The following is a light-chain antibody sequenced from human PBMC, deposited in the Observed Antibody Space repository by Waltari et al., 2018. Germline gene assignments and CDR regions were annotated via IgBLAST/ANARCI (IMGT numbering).Light chain of an antibody. CDR1: QSMLYNSNKKKY. Sequence: DIVMTQSPDSLAVSLGERATISCKASQSMLYNSNKKKYLAWYQQKHGQPPTLIINWASDRESGVPDRFRGSDSGTDFTLTITSLQPEDVAVYYCQQYYTIPPTFGPGTKVEIK. V-gene: IGKV4-1*01. J-gene: IGKJ3*01. CDR2: WAS. CDR3: QQYYTIPPT.